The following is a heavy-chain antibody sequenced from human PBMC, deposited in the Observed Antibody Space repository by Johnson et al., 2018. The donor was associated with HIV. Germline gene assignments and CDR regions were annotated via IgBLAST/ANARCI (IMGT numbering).Heavy chain of an antibody. CDR1: GFSFHDYA. Sequence: EVQLVESGGGVVRPGGSLRVSCEGSGFSFHDYAMHWVRQAPGKGLEWVSGISWNSGSIGYVYSVKGRFTISRDNAKNSLLLQMNSLRAEDTAVYYCAGAGGVWFGEPPVGRFAFDIWDQGTMVTVSS. D-gene: IGHD3-10*01. J-gene: IGHJ3*02. CDR3: AGAGGVWFGEPPVGRFAFDI. CDR2: ISWNSGSI. V-gene: IGHV3-9*01.